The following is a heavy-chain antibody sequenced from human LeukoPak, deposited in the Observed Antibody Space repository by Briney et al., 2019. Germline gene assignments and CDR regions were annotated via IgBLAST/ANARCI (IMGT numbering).Heavy chain of an antibody. J-gene: IGHJ4*02. D-gene: IGHD2-15*01. CDR2: IYYSGST. CDR3: ARVYGSCSGGGCYFFDY. Sequence: PSETLSLTCTVSGGSISSYYWSWIRQPPGKGLEWIGYIYYSGSTYYNPSLKSRVTISVDTSKNQFSLKLSSVTAADTAVYYCARVYGSCSGGGCYFFDYWGQGTLVTVSS. CDR1: GGSISSYY. V-gene: IGHV4-59*08.